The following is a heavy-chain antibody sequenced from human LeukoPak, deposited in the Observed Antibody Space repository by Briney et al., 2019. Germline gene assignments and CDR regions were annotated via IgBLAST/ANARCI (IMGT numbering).Heavy chain of an antibody. D-gene: IGHD2-21*01. CDR3: ARTLFPEDYFDY. J-gene: IGHJ4*02. V-gene: IGHV4-59*01. Sequence: SETLSLTCTVSGGSISSYYWSWIRQPPGKGLEWIGYIYYSGSTNYNPSLKSRVTISVDTSKNQFSLKLSSVTAADTAVYYCARTLFPEDYFDYWGQGTLVTVSS. CDR1: GGSISSYY. CDR2: IYYSGST.